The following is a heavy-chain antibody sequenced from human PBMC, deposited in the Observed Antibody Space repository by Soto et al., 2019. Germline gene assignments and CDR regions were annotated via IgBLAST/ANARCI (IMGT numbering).Heavy chain of an antibody. CDR2: ISYDGSNK. CDR1: GFTFSSYG. V-gene: IGHV3-30*18. CDR3: AKAGGIAVAGTKVYYYYYGMDV. D-gene: IGHD6-19*01. Sequence: QVQLVESGGGVVQPGRSLRLSCAASGFTFSSYGMHWVRQAPGKGLEWVAVISYDGSNKYYADSVKGRFTISRDNSKNTLYLQMNSLRAEDTAVYYCAKAGGIAVAGTKVYYYYYGMDVWGQGTTVTVSS. J-gene: IGHJ6*02.